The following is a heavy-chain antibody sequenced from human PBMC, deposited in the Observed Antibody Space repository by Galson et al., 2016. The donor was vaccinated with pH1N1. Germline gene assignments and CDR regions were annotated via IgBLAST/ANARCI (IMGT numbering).Heavy chain of an antibody. CDR3: ARGYSYHNNDGFDL. J-gene: IGHJ3*01. CDR2: IGAIFGTT. Sequence: SVKVSCKASGAIFNSFGISWARKAPGQGLEWMGGIGAIFGTTNYAQKFQGRDTITADKSSSTDYMEVNRLTSQDTAVYYCARGYSYHNNDGFDLWGQGTMVTVSA. CDR1: GAIFNSFG. V-gene: IGHV1-69*06. D-gene: IGHD5-18*01.